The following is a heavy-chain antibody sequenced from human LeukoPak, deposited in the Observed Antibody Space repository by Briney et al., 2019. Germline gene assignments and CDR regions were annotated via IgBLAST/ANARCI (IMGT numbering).Heavy chain of an antibody. CDR2: IRYDGSNK. Sequence: SGGSLRLSCAASGFTFSSYGMHWVRQAPGKGLEWVAFIRYDGSNKYYADSVKGRFTISRDNSKNTLYLQMNSLRAEDTAVYYCARDPDSSGYYDFWGQGTLVTVSS. CDR3: ARDPDSSGYYDF. V-gene: IGHV3-30*02. D-gene: IGHD3-22*01. CDR1: GFTFSSYG. J-gene: IGHJ4*02.